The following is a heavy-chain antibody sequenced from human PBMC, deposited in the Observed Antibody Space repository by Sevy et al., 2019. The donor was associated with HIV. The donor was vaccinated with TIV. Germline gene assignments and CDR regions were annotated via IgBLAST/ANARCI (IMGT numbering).Heavy chain of an antibody. D-gene: IGHD3-3*01. Sequence: EGSLRLSCAASGFTFSSYAMSWVRQAPGKALEWVSAISGSGGSTYYADSVKGRFTISRDNSKNTLYLQMNSLRAEDTAVYYCAKGGDDSCSGYSRWFDPWGQGTLVTVSS. V-gene: IGHV3-23*01. CDR1: GFTFSSYA. J-gene: IGHJ5*02. CDR3: AKGGDDSCSGYSRWFDP. CDR2: ISGSGGST.